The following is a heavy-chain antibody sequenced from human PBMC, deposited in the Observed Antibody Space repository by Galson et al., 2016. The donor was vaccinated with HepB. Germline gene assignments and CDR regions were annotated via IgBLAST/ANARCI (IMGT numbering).Heavy chain of an antibody. J-gene: IGHJ4*02. CDR3: GKHGGFDY. V-gene: IGHV3-23*01. CDR2: INRNGDAT. D-gene: IGHD3-16*01. Sequence: SLRLSCAASGFTFSNSGMSWVRQAPGRGLEWVSGINRNGDATHYADFVKGRFTISRDNSKNTLYLYMNTLTAGDTAIYYCGKHGGFDYWGQGALVTVSS. CDR1: GFTFSNSG.